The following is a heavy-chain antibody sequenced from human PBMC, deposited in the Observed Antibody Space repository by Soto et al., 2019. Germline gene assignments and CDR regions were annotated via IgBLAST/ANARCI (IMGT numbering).Heavy chain of an antibody. CDR2: IYSGGTT. V-gene: IGHV3-66*01. Sequence: EVQLMESGGGWVQPGGSLRLSCAPSGITVSTNYMSWFRQAPGKGLEWVSIIYSGGTTYYAASVKGRFTLSRDNSKNTLYLQMNTLRAEDTAVYYCARGYCTGGNCYTFDHWGQGTLVTVSS. CDR1: GITVSTNY. D-gene: IGHD2-8*02. J-gene: IGHJ4*02. CDR3: ARGYCTGGNCYTFDH.